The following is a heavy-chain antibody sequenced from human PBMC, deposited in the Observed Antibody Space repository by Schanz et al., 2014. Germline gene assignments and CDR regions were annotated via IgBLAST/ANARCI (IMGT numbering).Heavy chain of an antibody. CDR3: ARGGFGEVSYFDY. V-gene: IGHV3-23*04. CDR1: GFTFSDYW. Sequence: EVQLVQSGGGLVQPGGSLRLSCTASGFTFSDYWMTWVRQAPGKGLEWLSVISASGGDTYYADSVKGRFTISRDNSKNLLYLQMNSLRPEDTAVYYCARGGFGEVSYFDYWGQGTLVTVSS. J-gene: IGHJ4*02. D-gene: IGHD3-10*01. CDR2: ISASGGDT.